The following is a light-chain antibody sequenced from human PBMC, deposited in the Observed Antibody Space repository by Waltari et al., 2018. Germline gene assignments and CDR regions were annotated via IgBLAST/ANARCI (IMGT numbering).Light chain of an antibody. CDR3: QVWDSSSDHAGV. CDR1: NIGSKS. Sequence: SYVLTQPPSVSVAPGQTARITCGGNNIGSKSVHWYQQKPGQAPVLVVYDDSDRPSGSPERVSGSNSGNTATLTTSRVEAGDEADYYCQVWDSSSDHAGVFGGGTKLTVL. CDR2: DDS. J-gene: IGLJ3*02. V-gene: IGLV3-21*02.